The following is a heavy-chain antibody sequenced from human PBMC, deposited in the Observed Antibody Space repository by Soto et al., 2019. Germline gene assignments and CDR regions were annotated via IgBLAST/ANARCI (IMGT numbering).Heavy chain of an antibody. Sequence: QVQLQESGPGLVKPSGTLSLTCAVSGDSVSSPYYWCWVRQPPGKGLEWIGEVFHTGTTSYNPSLRSRVTISMDKSNNQFFLDLSSVTAEDTAVYYCARSAGWYAVHSWGPGTLVIVSS. CDR1: GDSVSSPYY. J-gene: IGHJ4*02. D-gene: IGHD6-19*01. V-gene: IGHV4-4*02. CDR2: VFHTGTT. CDR3: ARSAGWYAVHS.